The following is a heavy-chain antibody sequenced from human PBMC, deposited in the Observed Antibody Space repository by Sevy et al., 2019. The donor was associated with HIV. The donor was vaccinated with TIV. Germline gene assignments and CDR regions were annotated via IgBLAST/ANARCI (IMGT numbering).Heavy chain of an antibody. CDR1: GGSISAYY. J-gene: IGHJ5*02. V-gene: IGHV4-59*01. CDR3: ARAPPVRSGDDSLNWFDP. D-gene: IGHD5-12*01. Sequence: SETLSLTCTVFGGSISAYYWSWIRQSPGKGLEYIGYIYYTGSTYYNPSLKSRVTISIDTSKNQFSLRLTSVTAADTAMYYCARAPPVRSGDDSLNWFDPWGQGTLVTFSS. CDR2: IYYTGST.